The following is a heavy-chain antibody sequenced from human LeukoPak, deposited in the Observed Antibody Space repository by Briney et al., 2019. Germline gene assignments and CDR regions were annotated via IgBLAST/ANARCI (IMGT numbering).Heavy chain of an antibody. CDR1: GFTFNSFF. CDR2: ISQDGSET. Sequence: GGSLRLSCAASGFTFNSFFLNWVRLTPGRELEWLARISQDGSETFYMDSVRGRFTISRDNIKNSLYLQVDSLRAEDTAVYFCVRDLGHSRHYFEYWGQGALVTVSS. J-gene: IGHJ4*02. CDR3: VRDLGHSRHYFEY. V-gene: IGHV3-7*01. D-gene: IGHD7-27*01.